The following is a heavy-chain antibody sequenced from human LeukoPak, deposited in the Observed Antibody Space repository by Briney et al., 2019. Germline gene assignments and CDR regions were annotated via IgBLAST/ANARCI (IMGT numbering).Heavy chain of an antibody. J-gene: IGHJ4*02. D-gene: IGHD5-12*01. CDR1: GFTFSDYY. Sequence: GGSLRLSCAASGFTFSDYYMSWIRQAPGKGLEWVSAISGSGGSTYYADSVKGRFTISRDNSKNTLYLQMNSLRAEDTAVYYCAKYSGYVAISYFDYWGQGTLVTVSS. CDR2: ISGSGGST. V-gene: IGHV3-23*01. CDR3: AKYSGYVAISYFDY.